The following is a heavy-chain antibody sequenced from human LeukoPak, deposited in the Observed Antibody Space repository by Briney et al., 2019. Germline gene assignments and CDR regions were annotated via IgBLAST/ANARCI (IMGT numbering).Heavy chain of an antibody. D-gene: IGHD3-22*01. CDR2: ISSSGGST. Sequence: GGSLRLSCAASGFTFNSYAMNWVRQAPGKGLEWVSGISSSGGSTYYADSVKGRFTISRDNSKNTLYLQMNSLGVEDTAVYYCAKDLGSVIVVVNYFDYWGQGTLVTVSS. J-gene: IGHJ4*02. CDR1: GFTFNSYA. V-gene: IGHV3-23*01. CDR3: AKDLGSVIVVVNYFDY.